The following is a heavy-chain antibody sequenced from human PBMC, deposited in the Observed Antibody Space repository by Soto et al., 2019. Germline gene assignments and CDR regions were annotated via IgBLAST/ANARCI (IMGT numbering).Heavy chain of an antibody. V-gene: IGHV1-69*06. CDR2: IIPIFGTA. J-gene: IGHJ4*02. CDR1: GGTFSSYA. CDR3: ASWHKGPSL. Sequence: GASVKVSCKASGGTFSSYAISWVRQAPGQGLEWMGGIIPIFGTANYAQKFQGRVTITADKSKSTAYMELSSLRSEDTAVYYCASWHKGPSLWGQGTMVTVSS.